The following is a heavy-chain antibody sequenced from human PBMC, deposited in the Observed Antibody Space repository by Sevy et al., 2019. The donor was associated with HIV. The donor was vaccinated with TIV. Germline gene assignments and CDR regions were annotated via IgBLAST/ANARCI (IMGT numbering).Heavy chain of an antibody. J-gene: IGHJ4*02. D-gene: IGHD2-8*01. Sequence: GGSLRLSCAASGFTFSKYSMSWFHQPPGKGRDGVSTLSFGGGGINYADSVKGRFTISRDNSKSSVYLQMNNLRPEDTAVYYCAREGCTKPHDYWGQGTLVTVSS. CDR1: GFTFSKYS. CDR3: AREGCTKPHDY. CDR2: LSFGGGGI. V-gene: IGHV3-23*01.